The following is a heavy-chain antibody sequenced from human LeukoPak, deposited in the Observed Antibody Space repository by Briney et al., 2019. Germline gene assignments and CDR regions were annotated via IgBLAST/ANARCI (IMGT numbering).Heavy chain of an antibody. V-gene: IGHV1-69*01. D-gene: IGHD4/OR15-4a*01. CDR1: GGTFSSYA. CDR2: MIPIFGTA. CDR3: ARDLKTGGAIPYNWFDP. Sequence: SVKVSCKASGGTFSSYAISWVRQAPGQGLEWMGGMIPIFGTANYAQKFQGRVTITADESTSTACMELSSLRSEGTAVYYCARDLKTGGAIPYNWFDPWGQGTLVTVSS. J-gene: IGHJ5*02.